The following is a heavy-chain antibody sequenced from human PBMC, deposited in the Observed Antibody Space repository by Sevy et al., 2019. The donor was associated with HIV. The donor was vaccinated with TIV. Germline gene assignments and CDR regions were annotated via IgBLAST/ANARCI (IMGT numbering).Heavy chain of an antibody. V-gene: IGHV3-49*03. CDR2: IRSNAYGGTT. CDR3: TRKNYGGNSDFDY. J-gene: IGHJ4*02. CDR1: GFTFGDYA. D-gene: IGHD4-17*01. Sequence: GGSLRLSCTASGFTFGDYAMSWFRRAPGKGLEWVGFIRSNAYGGTTEYAASVKGRFTISRDDSKSIAYLQMNSLKTEDTAVYYCTRKNYGGNSDFDYWGQGTLVTVSS.